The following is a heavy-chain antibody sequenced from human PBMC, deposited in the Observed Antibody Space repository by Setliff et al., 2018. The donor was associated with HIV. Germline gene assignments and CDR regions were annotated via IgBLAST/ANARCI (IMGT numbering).Heavy chain of an antibody. J-gene: IGHJ4*02. CDR3: ARESSSGSQDY. D-gene: IGHD5-12*01. CDR2: ISVNGVTT. CDR1: GFSLNSYG. Sequence: GSLRLSCAASGFSLNSYGMNWVRQAPGQGLEWVSVISVNGVTTYYADSVKGRFTISRDNSKNTLYLQMNSLRAEDSALYYCARESSSGSQDYWGQGTPVTVSS. V-gene: IGHV3-23*01.